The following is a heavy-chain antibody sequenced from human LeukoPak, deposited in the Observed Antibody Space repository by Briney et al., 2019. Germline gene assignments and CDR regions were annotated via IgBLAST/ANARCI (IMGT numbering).Heavy chain of an antibody. V-gene: IGHV3-64D*06. CDR2: ISSNGGST. Sequence: GGSLRLSCSASGLTFSSYAMHWVRQAPGKGLEYVSAISSNGGSTYYADSVKGRFTISRDSSKNTLYLQMSSLRAEDTAVYYCVKEAAALSFDYWGQGTLVTVSS. CDR1: GLTFSSYA. D-gene: IGHD6-13*01. CDR3: VKEAAALSFDY. J-gene: IGHJ4*02.